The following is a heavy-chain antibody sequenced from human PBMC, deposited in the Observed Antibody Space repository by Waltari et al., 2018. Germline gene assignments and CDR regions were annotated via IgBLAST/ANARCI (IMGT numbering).Heavy chain of an antibody. CDR2: IYYSGST. J-gene: IGHJ4*02. Sequence: QLQLQESGPGLVKPSETLSLTCTVSGGSISSSSYYWGWIRQPPGTGLEWIGSIYYSGSTYYNPSLKSRVTISVDTSKNQFSLKRSSVTAADTAVYYCARLKFGEFHCDYWGQGTLVTVSS. CDR1: GGSISSSSYY. D-gene: IGHD3-10*01. V-gene: IGHV4-39*07. CDR3: ARLKFGEFHCDY.